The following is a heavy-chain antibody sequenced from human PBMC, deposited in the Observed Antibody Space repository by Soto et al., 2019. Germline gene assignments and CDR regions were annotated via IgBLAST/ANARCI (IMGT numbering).Heavy chain of an antibody. D-gene: IGHD2-15*01. J-gene: IGHJ4*02. CDR1: GGTFSSYT. CDR2: IIPILGIA. V-gene: IGHV1-69*02. Sequence: QVQLVQSGAEVKKPGSSVKVSCKASGGTFSSYTISWVRQAPGQGLEWMGRIIPILGIANYAQKFQGRVTMTADKSTSTAYMELSSLRSEDTAVYYCAKGSGLISPLRYWGQGTLVTVSS. CDR3: AKGSGLISPLRY.